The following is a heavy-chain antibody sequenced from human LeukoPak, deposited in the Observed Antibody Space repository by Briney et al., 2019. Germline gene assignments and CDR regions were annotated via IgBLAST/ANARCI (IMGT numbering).Heavy chain of an antibody. Sequence: SETLSLTCTVSGGSVRSGGYHWSWIRQPPGKGLEWIGYIHYSGSTNYNPSLKSRVTISVDTSKNQFSLKLSSVSAADTAVYYCAREGGGCSGGSCYSYDYWGQGTLVTVSS. D-gene: IGHD2-15*01. J-gene: IGHJ4*02. CDR1: GGSVRSGGYH. V-gene: IGHV4-61*08. CDR2: IHYSGST. CDR3: AREGGGCSGGSCYSYDY.